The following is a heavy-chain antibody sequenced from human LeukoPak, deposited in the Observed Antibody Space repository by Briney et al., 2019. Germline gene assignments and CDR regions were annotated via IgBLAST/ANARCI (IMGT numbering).Heavy chain of an antibody. CDR2: IYTSGST. CDR1: GGSISSYY. V-gene: IGHV4-4*07. J-gene: IGHJ3*02. Sequence: SETLSLTCTVSGGSISSYYWSWIRQPAGKGLEWIGRIYTSGSTNYNPSLKSRVTMSVDTSKNQFSLKLSSVTAADTAVYYCARGGLWFGDLIDAFDIWGQGTMVTVSS. D-gene: IGHD3-10*01. CDR3: ARGGLWFGDLIDAFDI.